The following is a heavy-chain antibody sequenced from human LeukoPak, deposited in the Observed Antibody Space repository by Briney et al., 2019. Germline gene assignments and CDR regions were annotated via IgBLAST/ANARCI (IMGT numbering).Heavy chain of an antibody. CDR1: GITFSNYW. V-gene: IGHV3-7*01. Sequence: GGSLRLSCAASGITFSNYWMSWVRQAPGKGLEWVANINQDSSEKYYVDSVKSRFTISRDNAKNSLYLQLNTLRPEDTAVYYCAIGATNYWGQGTLVTVSS. CDR3: AIGATNY. D-gene: IGHD1-26*01. CDR2: INQDSSEK. J-gene: IGHJ4*02.